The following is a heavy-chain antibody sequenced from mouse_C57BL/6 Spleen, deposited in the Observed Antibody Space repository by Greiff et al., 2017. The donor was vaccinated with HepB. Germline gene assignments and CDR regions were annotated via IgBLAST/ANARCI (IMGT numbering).Heavy chain of an antibody. V-gene: IGHV3-6*01. D-gene: IGHD2-4*01. J-gene: IGHJ2*01. Sequence: QSGPGLVKPSQSLSLTCSVTGYSITSGYYWNWIRQFPGNKLEWMGYISYDGSNNYNPSLKNRISITRDTSKNQFFLKLNSVTTEDTATYYCARYDYDPFDYWGQGTTLTVSS. CDR2: ISYDGSN. CDR1: GYSITSGYY. CDR3: ARYDYDPFDY.